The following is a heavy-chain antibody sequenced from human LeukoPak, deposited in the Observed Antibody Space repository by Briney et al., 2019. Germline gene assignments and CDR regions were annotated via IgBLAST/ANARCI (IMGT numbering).Heavy chain of an antibody. Sequence: SETLSLTCTVSGASISRGSYDWSWLRQPAGKGLEWIGRIYTSGSTNYNPSLKSRVTISVDTSKNQFSLKLSSVTAADTAVYYCARDGADYYDSSGYAFDIWGQGTMVTVSS. V-gene: IGHV4-61*02. CDR1: GASISRGSYD. CDR3: ARDGADYYDSSGYAFDI. CDR2: IYTSGST. D-gene: IGHD3-22*01. J-gene: IGHJ3*02.